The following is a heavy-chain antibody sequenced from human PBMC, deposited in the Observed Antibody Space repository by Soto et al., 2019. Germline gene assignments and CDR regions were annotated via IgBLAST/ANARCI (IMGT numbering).Heavy chain of an antibody. J-gene: IGHJ4*02. Sequence: QLQLQESGPGLVKPSETLSLTCTVSGGSISSSSYYWGWISQPPGKGLEWIGSSYYSGIIYYKPSLKSRVTISVDTSMAQCSLKLSSVTAADTAVYYCASPNWNYTYGGQGTRVSVSS. V-gene: IGHV4-39*01. CDR1: GGSISSSSYY. CDR2: SYYSGII. D-gene: IGHD1-7*01. CDR3: ASPNWNYTY.